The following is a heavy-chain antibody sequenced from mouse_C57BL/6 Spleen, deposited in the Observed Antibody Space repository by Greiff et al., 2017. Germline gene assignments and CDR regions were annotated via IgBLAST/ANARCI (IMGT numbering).Heavy chain of an antibody. Sequence: QVTLKVSGPGILQSSQTLSLTCSSSGFSLSTSGMGVSWIRQPSGKGLEWLAHPYWDDDKRYNPFLKSRPIISKDTSRDQVYLKITSEDTADTATYYCALFCYGNYEEGIGYYAMDYWGQGTSVTVSS. CDR1: GFSLSTSGMG. CDR3: ALFCYGNYEEGIGYYAMDY. V-gene: IGHV8-12*01. CDR2: PYWDDDK. D-gene: IGHD2-1*01. J-gene: IGHJ4*01.